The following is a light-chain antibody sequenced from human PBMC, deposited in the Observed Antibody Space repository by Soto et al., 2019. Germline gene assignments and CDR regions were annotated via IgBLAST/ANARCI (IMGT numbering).Light chain of an antibody. CDR1: SSDVGGYIF. J-gene: IGLJ1*01. CDR2: DVN. Sequence: QSFLTQPPSASGSPGRSVTISCTGTSSDVGGYIFVSWYQQRPGKAPKLMIYDVNKRPSGVPDRFSGSKSDNTPSLTVSGLQAEDEADYYCVSYAGGTYVFGTGTKVTVL. V-gene: IGLV2-8*01. CDR3: VSYAGGTYV.